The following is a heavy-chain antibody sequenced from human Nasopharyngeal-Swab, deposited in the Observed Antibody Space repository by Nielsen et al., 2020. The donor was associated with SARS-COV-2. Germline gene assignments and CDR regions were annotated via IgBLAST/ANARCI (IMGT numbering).Heavy chain of an antibody. V-gene: IGHV4-34*01. Sequence: SETLSLTCAVYGGSFSGYYWSWIRQPPGKGLEWIGESNHGGSTNYNPSLKSRVTISVDTSKNQFSLKLSSVTAADTAVYYCARGVPHGYYYMDVWGKGTTVTVSS. CDR2: SNHGGST. D-gene: IGHD6-6*01. CDR3: ARGVPHGYYYMDV. J-gene: IGHJ6*03. CDR1: GGSFSGYY.